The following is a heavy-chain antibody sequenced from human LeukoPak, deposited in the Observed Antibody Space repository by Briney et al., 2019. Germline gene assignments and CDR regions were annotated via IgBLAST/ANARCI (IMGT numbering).Heavy chain of an antibody. CDR2: ISYDGNNK. CDR3: AKVYSDYQYYFDY. V-gene: IGHV3-30*18. J-gene: IGHJ4*02. CDR1: GFTFSSYG. D-gene: IGHD4-11*01. Sequence: GRSLRLSCAASGFTFSSYGMHWVRQAPGKGLEWVAVISYDGNNKYYADSVKGRFTISRDNSKNTLYLQMNSLRAEDTAVYYCAKVYSDYQYYFDYWGQGTLVTVSS.